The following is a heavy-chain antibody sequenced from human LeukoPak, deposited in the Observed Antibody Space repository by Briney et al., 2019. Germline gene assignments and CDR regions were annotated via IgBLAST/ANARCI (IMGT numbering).Heavy chain of an antibody. CDR1: GFPFDMYS. V-gene: IGHV3-21*01. CDR3: ARDREYSGHDPWSGFDS. J-gene: IGHJ5*01. CDR2: ISISGLI. D-gene: IGHD5-12*01. Sequence: GGSLTLSCATSGFPFDMYSINWVRQAPGEGLEWVSTISISGLIYYTDSVRGRFTISRDNPKNSVYLQMDSLRAEDTAVYYCARDREYSGHDPWSGFDSWGQGTLVTVSS.